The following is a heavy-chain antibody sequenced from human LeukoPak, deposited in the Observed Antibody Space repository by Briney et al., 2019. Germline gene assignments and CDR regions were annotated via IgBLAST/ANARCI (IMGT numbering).Heavy chain of an antibody. J-gene: IGHJ4*02. D-gene: IGHD3-22*01. CDR2: IYHSGST. CDR3: ARGTYYYDSSGYYFDY. CDR1: GGSISSGGYS. Sequence: PSQTLSLTCAVSGGSISSGGYSWSWIRQPPGKGLEWIGYIYHSGSTYYNPSLKSRVTISVDRSKNQFSLELSSVTAADTAVYYCARGTYYYDSSGYYFDYWGQGTLVTVSS. V-gene: IGHV4-30-2*01.